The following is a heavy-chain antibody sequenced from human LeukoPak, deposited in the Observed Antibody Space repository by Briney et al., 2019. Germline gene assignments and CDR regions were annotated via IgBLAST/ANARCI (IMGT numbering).Heavy chain of an antibody. D-gene: IGHD3-3*01. CDR2: IIPIFGTA. CDR1: GYTFTSYG. V-gene: IGHV1-69*13. Sequence: ASVKVSCKASGYTFTSYGISWVRQAPGQGLEWMGGIIPIFGTANYAQKFQGRVTITADESTSTAYMELSSLRSEDTAVYYCARVPRFLEWLSPADAFDIWGQGTMVTVSS. J-gene: IGHJ3*02. CDR3: ARVPRFLEWLSPADAFDI.